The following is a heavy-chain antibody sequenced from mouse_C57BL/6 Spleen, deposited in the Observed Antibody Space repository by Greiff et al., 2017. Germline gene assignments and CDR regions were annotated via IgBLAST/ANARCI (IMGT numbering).Heavy chain of an antibody. CDR3: EKKYGNYVLYYFDY. Sequence: VQLQQSGPELVKPGDSVKISCKASGYSFTGYFMNWVMQSHGKSLEWIGRINPYNGDTFYNQKFKGKATLTVDKSSSTAHMELRSLTSEDSAVYYCEKKYGNYVLYYFDYWGQGTTLTGSS. D-gene: IGHD2-1*01. CDR2: INPYNGDT. J-gene: IGHJ2*01. V-gene: IGHV1-20*01. CDR1: GYSFTGYF.